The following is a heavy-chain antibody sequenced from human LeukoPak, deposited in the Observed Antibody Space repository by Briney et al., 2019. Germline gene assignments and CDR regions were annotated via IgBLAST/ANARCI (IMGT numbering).Heavy chain of an antibody. J-gene: IGHJ4*02. D-gene: IGHD3-3*01. Sequence: GGSLRLSCAASGFTVSSYAMSWVRQAPGKGLEWVSGSGSGGSIHYADSVKGRFTISRDNSKNTLYLQMNSLRAEDTAVYYCAKDLWSGYYPKYWGQGTLVTVSS. V-gene: IGHV3-23*01. CDR3: AKDLWSGYYPKY. CDR1: GFTVSSYA. CDR2: SGSGGSI.